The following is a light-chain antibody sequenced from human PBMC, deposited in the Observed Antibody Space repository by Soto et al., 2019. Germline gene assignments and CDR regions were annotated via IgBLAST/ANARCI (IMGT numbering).Light chain of an antibody. J-gene: IGKJ1*01. V-gene: IGKV1-5*03. CDR3: HQYNTNPWT. Sequence: DIQMTQFPSTLSASVGDKVTISCRASQSINNWLAWHQQKPGKAPKVLIYRAFSLKSGVPSRFSATGSGAEFNLTISSLQPDDFATYYCHQYNTNPWTFGQGTRVEI. CDR2: RAF. CDR1: QSINNW.